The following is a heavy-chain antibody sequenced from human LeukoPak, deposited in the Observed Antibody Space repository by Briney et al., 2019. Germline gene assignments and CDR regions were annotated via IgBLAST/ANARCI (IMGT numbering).Heavy chain of an antibody. D-gene: IGHD6-13*01. Sequence: ASVKVSCKASGYTFTSYGISWVRQAPGQGLEWMGWISAYNGNTNYAQKLQGRVTMTTDTSTSTAYMELRSLRSDDTAVYHCARGSNRYSSSWYGYWGQGTLVTVSS. V-gene: IGHV1-18*01. CDR2: ISAYNGNT. CDR3: ARGSNRYSSSWYGY. J-gene: IGHJ4*02. CDR1: GYTFTSYG.